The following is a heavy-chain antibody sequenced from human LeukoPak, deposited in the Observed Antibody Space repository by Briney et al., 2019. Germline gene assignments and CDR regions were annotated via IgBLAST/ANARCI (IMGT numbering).Heavy chain of an antibody. D-gene: IGHD3-3*01. Sequence: ASVKVSCKASGYTFTSYGISWVRQAPGQGLEWTGWISAYNGNTNYAQKLQGRVTMTTDTSTSTAYMELRSLRSDDTAVYYCARSVWSGYTDAFDIWGQGTMVTVSS. CDR1: GYTFTSYG. CDR2: ISAYNGNT. CDR3: ARSVWSGYTDAFDI. V-gene: IGHV1-18*01. J-gene: IGHJ3*02.